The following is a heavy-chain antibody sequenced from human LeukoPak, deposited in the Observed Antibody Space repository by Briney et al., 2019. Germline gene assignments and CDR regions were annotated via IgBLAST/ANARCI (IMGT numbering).Heavy chain of an antibody. CDR2: ISAYNGDT. CDR1: GYTFATYG. Sequence: ASVKVSCKASGYTFATYGISWVRQAPGQGLEWMGWISAYNGDTNYAQKFQGRVTMTTDTSTSTAYMELRSLRSDDTAVYYCARDRWEPPYYFDYWGQGTLVTVSS. J-gene: IGHJ4*02. CDR3: ARDRWEPPYYFDY. D-gene: IGHD1-26*01. V-gene: IGHV1-18*01.